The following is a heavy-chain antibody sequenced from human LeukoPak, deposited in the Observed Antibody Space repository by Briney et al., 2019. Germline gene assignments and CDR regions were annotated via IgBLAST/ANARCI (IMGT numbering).Heavy chain of an antibody. CDR1: GGSISSGGYY. CDR3: ARGPPLIVVVPAAGFDP. CDR2: IYYSGST. D-gene: IGHD2-2*01. V-gene: IGHV4-31*03. J-gene: IGHJ5*02. Sequence: SQTLSLTCTVSGGSISSGGYYWSWIRQHPGKGLEWIGYIYYSGSTYYNPSLKSRVTISVDTSMNQFSLKLSSVTAADTAVYYCARGPPLIVVVPAAGFDPWGQGTLVTVSS.